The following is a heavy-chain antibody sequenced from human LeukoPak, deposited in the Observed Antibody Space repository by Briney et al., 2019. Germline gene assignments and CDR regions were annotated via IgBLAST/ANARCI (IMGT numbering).Heavy chain of an antibody. CDR1: IFTFRDRF. V-gene: IGHV3-11*04. D-gene: IGHD2-21*01. CDR3: ATAPTEDGDGSSPGH. CDR2: ISSSGSDT. Sequence: PGGSLRLSCAASIFTFRDRFMSWIRQPPGKGLEWVSYISSSGSDTYYSDSVKGRFTVSRDNAQNSLFLQMNSLRAEDTAVYYCATAPTEDGDGSSPGHWGQGTLVTVSS. J-gene: IGHJ4*02.